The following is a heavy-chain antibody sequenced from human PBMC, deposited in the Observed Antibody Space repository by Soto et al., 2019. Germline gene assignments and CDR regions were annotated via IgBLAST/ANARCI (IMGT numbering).Heavy chain of an antibody. J-gene: IGHJ6*01. D-gene: IGHD2-2*03. CDR1: GFTFSSYW. CDR3: ARDGYCSSTSCYPHYYYGMDV. CDR2: IKQDGSEK. V-gene: IGHV3-7*04. Sequence: EVQLVESGGGLVQPGGSLRLSCAASGFTFSSYWMSWVRQAPGKGLEWVANIKQDGSEKYYVDSVKGRFTISRDNAKNSLYLQMNSLRAEDTAVYYCARDGYCSSTSCYPHYYYGMDVW.